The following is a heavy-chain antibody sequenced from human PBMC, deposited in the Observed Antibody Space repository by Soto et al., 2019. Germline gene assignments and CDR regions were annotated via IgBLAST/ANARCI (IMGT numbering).Heavy chain of an antibody. J-gene: IGHJ4*02. Sequence: PGESLKISCQGTGHTFTSSWIAWVRQMPGGDLERMGIIYPGDSDTKYSPSFQGRVTISADKSINTAFLQWGSLKTSDTAMYYCARQGEFCSGDNCYTDYWGQGPLGTVSS. D-gene: IGHD2-15*01. CDR3: ARQGEFCSGDNCYTDY. CDR2: IYPGDSDT. CDR1: GHTFTSSW. V-gene: IGHV5-51*01.